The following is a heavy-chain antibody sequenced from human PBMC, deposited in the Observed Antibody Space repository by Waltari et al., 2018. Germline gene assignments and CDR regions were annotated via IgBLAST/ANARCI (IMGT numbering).Heavy chain of an antibody. J-gene: IGHJ4*02. Sequence: VRQAPGQGLEWMGGISAPNRNTNYAQKFQGRVTMTTDTSTNTAFMELRSLTSDDTAVYYCARISAVVTPTAPPFDSWGQGTLVTVSS. CDR2: ISAPNRNT. D-gene: IGHD2-21*02. CDR3: ARISAVVTPTAPPFDS. V-gene: IGHV1-18*01.